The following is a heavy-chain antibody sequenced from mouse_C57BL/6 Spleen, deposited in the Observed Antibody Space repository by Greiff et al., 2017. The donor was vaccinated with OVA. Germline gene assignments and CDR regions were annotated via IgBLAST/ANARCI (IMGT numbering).Heavy chain of an antibody. CDR3: ARYGGKLTTVGVFDY. V-gene: IGHV2-9-1*01. D-gene: IGHD1-1*01. CDR2: IWTGGGT. CDR1: GFSLTSYA. Sequence: QVQLQQSGPGLVAPSQSLSITCTVSGFSLTSYALSWVRQPPGKGLEWLGVIWTGGGTNYNSALKSRLSISKDNSKSQVFLKMNSLQTDDTARYYCARYGGKLTTVGVFDYWGQGTTLTVSS. J-gene: IGHJ2*01.